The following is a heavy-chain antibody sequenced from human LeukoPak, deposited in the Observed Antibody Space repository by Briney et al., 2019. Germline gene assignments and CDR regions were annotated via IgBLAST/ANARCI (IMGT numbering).Heavy chain of an antibody. CDR1: GFTFSGSA. CDR2: IRSKANSYAT. CDR3: TFYKMVSGFDP. D-gene: IGHD3-10*01. Sequence: GGSLRLSCAASGFTFSGSAMHWVRQASGKGLEWVGRIRSKANSYATGYAASVKGRFTISRDDSKNTAYLQMNSLKTEDTAVYYCTFYKMVSGFDPWGQGTLVTVSS. J-gene: IGHJ5*02. V-gene: IGHV3-73*01.